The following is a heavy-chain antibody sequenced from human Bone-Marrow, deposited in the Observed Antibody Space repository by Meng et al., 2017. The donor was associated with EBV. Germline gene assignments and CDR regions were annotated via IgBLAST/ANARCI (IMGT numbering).Heavy chain of an antibody. CDR2: LIPMLGAP. V-gene: IGHV1-69*06. CDR3: ASESGRGYTPDY. D-gene: IGHD3-10*01. CDR1: GGTFSSDA. J-gene: IGHJ4*02. Sequence: QVRLVQYGAEGKKPGSSVIVSCKTSGGTFSSDAISWVRQAPGQGLEWMGGLIPMLGAPNYAQKFQDRVTIIADKSTSIHYMELSSLRSDDTAVYYCASESGRGYTPDYWGRGTLVTVSS.